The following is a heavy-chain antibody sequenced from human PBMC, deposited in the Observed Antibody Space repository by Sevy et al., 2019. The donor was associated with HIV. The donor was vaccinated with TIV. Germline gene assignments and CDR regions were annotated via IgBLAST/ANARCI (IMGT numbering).Heavy chain of an antibody. V-gene: IGHV3-33*01. CDR2: IWYDGSNK. CDR1: GFTFSSYG. Sequence: GGSLRLSCAASGFTFSSYGIHWVRQAPGKGLEWVAVIWYDGSNKYYADSVKGRFTISRDNSKNTLYLQMNSLRAEDTAVYHCVTSIITLRLFDYWGQGTLVTVSS. J-gene: IGHJ4*02. D-gene: IGHD3-22*01. CDR3: VTSIITLRLFDY.